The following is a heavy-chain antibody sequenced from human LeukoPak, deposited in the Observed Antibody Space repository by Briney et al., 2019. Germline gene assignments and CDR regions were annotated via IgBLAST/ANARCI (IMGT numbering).Heavy chain of an antibody. D-gene: IGHD6-19*01. J-gene: IGHJ4*02. CDR1: GYTFTDYA. CDR2: INPGNGDT. CDR3: ARVSHISGWDY. V-gene: IGHV1-3*03. Sequence: ASVKVSCKASGYTFTDYALHWVRQAPGQRLEWMGWINPGNGDTKYSQTFLNRVTISRDTSASTAYIELSSLRSEDVAVYYCARVSHISGWDYWGQGTLVTVSS.